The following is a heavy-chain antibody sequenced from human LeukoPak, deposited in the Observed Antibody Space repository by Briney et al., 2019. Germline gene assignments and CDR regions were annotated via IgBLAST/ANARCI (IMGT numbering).Heavy chain of an antibody. CDR3: ASGEAYYDFWSGYKAFDC. J-gene: IGHJ4*02. Sequence: GASVKVSCKASGYTFTSYYMHWVRQAPGQGLEWMGIINPSGGSTSYAQKFQGRVTMTRDTSTSTVYMELSSLRSEDTAVYYCASGEAYYDFWSGYKAFDCWGQGTLVTVSS. CDR1: GYTFTSYY. D-gene: IGHD3-3*01. V-gene: IGHV1-46*01. CDR2: INPSGGST.